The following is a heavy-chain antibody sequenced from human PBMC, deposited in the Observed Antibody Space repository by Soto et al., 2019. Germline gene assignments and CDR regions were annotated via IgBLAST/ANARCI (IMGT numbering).Heavy chain of an antibody. CDR3: AREGDYYGSGSHRYYYYYYGMDV. J-gene: IGHJ6*02. CDR1: GGTFSSYA. CDR2: IIPIFGTA. V-gene: IGHV1-69*13. D-gene: IGHD3-10*01. Sequence: ASVKVSCKASGGTFSSYAISWVRQAPGQGLEWMGGIIPIFGTANYAQKFQGRVTITADESTSTAYMELSSLRSEDTAVYYCAREGDYYGSGSHRYYYYYYGMDVWGQGTTVTVSS.